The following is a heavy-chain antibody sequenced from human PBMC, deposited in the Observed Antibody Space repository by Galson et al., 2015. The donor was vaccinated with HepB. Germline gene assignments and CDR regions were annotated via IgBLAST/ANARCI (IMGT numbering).Heavy chain of an antibody. CDR1: GFTFSSYS. V-gene: IGHV3-21*01. CDR2: ISSSSSYI. J-gene: IGHJ4*02. D-gene: IGHD1-1*01. Sequence: SLRLSCAASGFTFSSYSMHWVRQAPGKGLEWVSSISSSSSYIYYADSVKGSFTISRENAKNSRYLQMNSLRAEDTAVYYCARDTFFATGPRSYFDYWGQGTLVTVSS. CDR3: ARDTFFATGPRSYFDY.